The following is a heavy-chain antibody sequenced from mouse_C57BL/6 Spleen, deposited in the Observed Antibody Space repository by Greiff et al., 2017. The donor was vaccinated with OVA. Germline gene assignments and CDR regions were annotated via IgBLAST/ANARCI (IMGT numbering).Heavy chain of an antibody. J-gene: IGHJ2*01. D-gene: IGHD3-2*02. Sequence: EVQLQQSGAELVRPGASVKLSCTASGFNIKDDYMHWVKQRPEQGLEWIGWIDPENGDTEYASKFQGKATITADTSSNTAYLQLSSLTSEDTAVYYCTTRVLRLRDYWGQGTTLTVSS. CDR1: GFNIKDDY. CDR2: IDPENGDT. V-gene: IGHV14-4*01. CDR3: TTRVLRLRDY.